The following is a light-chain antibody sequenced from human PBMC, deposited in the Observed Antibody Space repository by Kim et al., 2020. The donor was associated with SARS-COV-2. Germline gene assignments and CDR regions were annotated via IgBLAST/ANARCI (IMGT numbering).Light chain of an antibody. CDR2: DAS. CDR1: QSANSN. CDR3: QQYDKWPLT. V-gene: IGKV3-15*01. J-gene: IGKJ4*01. Sequence: SGSQGERATLSGGASQSANSNLAWYQQKPGKAPRLLIYDASTRASDIPARFSGSGSGTDFTLTISCLQSEDFAVYYCQQYDKWPLTFGGGTKVEI.